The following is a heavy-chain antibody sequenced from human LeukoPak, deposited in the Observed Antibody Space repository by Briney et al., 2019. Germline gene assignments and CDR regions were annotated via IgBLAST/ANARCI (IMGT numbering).Heavy chain of an antibody. CDR1: GYTFTGYY. V-gene: IGHV1-2*02. CDR3: ARDRYYGDYGFDY. J-gene: IGHJ4*02. D-gene: IGHD4-17*01. Sequence: ASVKVSCKASGYTFTGYYMHWVRQAPGQGLEWMGWINPNSGGTNYAQKFQGRVTMTRDTSISTAYMELSRLRFDDTAVYYCARDRYYGDYGFDYWGQGTLVTVSS. CDR2: INPNSGGT.